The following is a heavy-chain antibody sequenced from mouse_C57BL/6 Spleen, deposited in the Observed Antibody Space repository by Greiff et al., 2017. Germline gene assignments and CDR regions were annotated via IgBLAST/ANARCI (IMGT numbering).Heavy chain of an antibody. CDR2: IDPSDSYT. D-gene: IGHD3-2*02. J-gene: IGHJ2*01. CDR1: GYTFTSYW. CDR3: ARQTAQATGY. V-gene: IGHV1-50*01. Sequence: QVHVNQPGAELVKPGASVKLSCKASGYTFTSYWMQWVKQRPGQGLEWIGEIDPSDSYTNYNQKFKGKATLTVDTSSSTAYMQLSSLTSEDSAVYYCARQTAQATGYWGQGTTLTVSS.